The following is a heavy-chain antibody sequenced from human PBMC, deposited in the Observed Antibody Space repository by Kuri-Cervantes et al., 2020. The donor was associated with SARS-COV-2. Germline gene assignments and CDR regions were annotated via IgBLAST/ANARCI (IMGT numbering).Heavy chain of an antibody. CDR3: ARGKTMVRGENYYYMDV. Sequence: LRLSCAISGDSVSSNSAAWNWIRQSPSRGLEWLGRTYFRSKWYNDYAVSAKSRITINPDTSKKQFSLQLNSVTPEDTAVYYCARGKTMVRGENYYYMDVWGKGTTVTVSS. J-gene: IGHJ6*03. V-gene: IGHV6-1*01. CDR1: GDSVSSNSAA. D-gene: IGHD3-10*01. CDR2: TYFRSKWYN.